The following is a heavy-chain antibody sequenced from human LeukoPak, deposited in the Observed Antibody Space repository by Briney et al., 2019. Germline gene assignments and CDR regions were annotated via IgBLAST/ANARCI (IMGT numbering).Heavy chain of an antibody. CDR2: ISSSGSTI. D-gene: IGHD2-15*01. J-gene: IGHJ6*03. CDR3: ARDCSGGSCSEEMFYYYYMDV. CDR1: GFTFSSYE. Sequence: QSGGSLRLSCAASGFTFSSYEMNWVRQAPGKGLEWVSYISSSGSTIYYADSVKGRFTISRDSGRNSLYLQMDILRAEDTAVYYCARDCSGGSCSEEMFYYYYMDVWGKGTTVTVSS. V-gene: IGHV3-48*03.